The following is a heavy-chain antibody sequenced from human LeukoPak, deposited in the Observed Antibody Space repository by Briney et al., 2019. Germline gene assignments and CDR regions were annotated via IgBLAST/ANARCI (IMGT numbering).Heavy chain of an antibody. V-gene: IGHV4-34*01. Sequence: SETLSLTCAVYGGSFSGYYWSWIRQPPGKGLEWIGEISHSGSTNYNPSLKSRVTISVDTSKNQFSLKLSSVTAADTAVYYCARVAEARYFDWLLPGNWFDPWGQGTLVTVSS. CDR2: ISHSGST. D-gene: IGHD3-9*01. CDR3: ARVAEARYFDWLLPGNWFDP. J-gene: IGHJ5*02. CDR1: GGSFSGYY.